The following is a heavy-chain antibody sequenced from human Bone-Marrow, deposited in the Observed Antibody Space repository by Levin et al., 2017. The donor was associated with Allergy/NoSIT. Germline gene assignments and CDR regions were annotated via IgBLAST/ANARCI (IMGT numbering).Heavy chain of an antibody. CDR1: GFTFGSYA. Sequence: GGPLRLSCEASGFTFGSYAMNWVRQAPGKGLERVSVITASGGTTYYADSVKGRFTISRDNSKNTLYLQMNSLTAEDTALYYCERFHDSTGYYPADGFEFWGQGTMVTVSS. D-gene: IGHD3-22*01. CDR3: ERFHDSTGYYPADGFEF. CDR2: ITASGGTT. J-gene: IGHJ3*01. V-gene: IGHV3-23*01.